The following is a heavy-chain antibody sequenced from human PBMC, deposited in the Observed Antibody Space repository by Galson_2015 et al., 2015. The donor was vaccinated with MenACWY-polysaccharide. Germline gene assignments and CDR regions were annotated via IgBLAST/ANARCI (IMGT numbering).Heavy chain of an antibody. Sequence: SLRLSCAASGITFSHYAMTWVRQAPGKGLEWVASINGGGSFSYYADSVKGRFTVSRDNFKGTLHLEMNSLRAEDTAVYHCAKDKGYTFGYEGYFDCWGQGTLVTVSS. J-gene: IGHJ4*02. CDR2: INGGGSFS. CDR1: GITFSHYA. CDR3: AKDKGYTFGYEGYFDC. V-gene: IGHV3-23*01. D-gene: IGHD5-18*01.